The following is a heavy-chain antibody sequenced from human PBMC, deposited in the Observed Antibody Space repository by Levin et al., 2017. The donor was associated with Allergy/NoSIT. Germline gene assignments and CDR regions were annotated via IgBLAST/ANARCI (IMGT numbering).Heavy chain of an antibody. J-gene: IGHJ4*02. CDR2: ITSDGSNK. Sequence: GGSLRLSCAASGLIFSDYGMHWVRQAPDSGLEWVALITSDGSNKFYADSVKGRFIISRDNSRNILYLELNSLRPDDTAVYYCASRGSFDHWGQGTLVTVSS. V-gene: IGHV3-30*03. CDR1: GLIFSDYG. D-gene: IGHD3-10*01. CDR3: ASRGSFDH.